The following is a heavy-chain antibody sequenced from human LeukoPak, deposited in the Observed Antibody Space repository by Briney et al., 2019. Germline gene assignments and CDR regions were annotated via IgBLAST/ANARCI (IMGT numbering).Heavy chain of an antibody. CDR3: AKSYGLGSFFDY. CDR2: ISGGGTDT. Sequence: PGGSLRLSCAASGFTFSSYAMSWVRQAPGKGPEWVSAISGGGTDTYYVDSVRGRFTISRDNSRNTVYLQMNSLRVEDTAIYYCAKSYGLGSFFDYWGQGVLVTVSS. J-gene: IGHJ4*02. CDR1: GFTFSSYA. V-gene: IGHV3-23*01. D-gene: IGHD3-10*01.